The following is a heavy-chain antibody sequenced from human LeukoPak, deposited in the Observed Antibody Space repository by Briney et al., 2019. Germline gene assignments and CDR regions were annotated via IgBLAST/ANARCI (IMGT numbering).Heavy chain of an antibody. D-gene: IGHD6-19*01. J-gene: IGHJ4*02. CDR1: GGSISSGSYY. CDR2: IYHAGST. Sequence: SETLSLTCTVSGGSISSGSYYWSWIRQSPGKGLEWIGSIYHAGSTFHNPSLKSRVTISVDTSKNQFSLKVNSVTAADTAVYYCARGYNSGWYAYWGQGTLVTVSS. CDR3: ARGYNSGWYAY. V-gene: IGHV4-39*07.